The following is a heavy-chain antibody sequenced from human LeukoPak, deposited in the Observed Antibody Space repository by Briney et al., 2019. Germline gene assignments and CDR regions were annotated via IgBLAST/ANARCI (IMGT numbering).Heavy chain of an antibody. CDR2: IILIFGTA. Sequence: ASVKVSCKASGGTFSSYAISWVRQAPGQGLEWMGGIILIFGTANYAQKFQGRVTITADESTSTAYMELSSLRSEDTAVYYCANLHCSSTSCYEGSLGYFDYWGQGTLVTVSS. V-gene: IGHV1-69*13. J-gene: IGHJ4*02. CDR1: GGTFSSYA. D-gene: IGHD2-2*01. CDR3: ANLHCSSTSCYEGSLGYFDY.